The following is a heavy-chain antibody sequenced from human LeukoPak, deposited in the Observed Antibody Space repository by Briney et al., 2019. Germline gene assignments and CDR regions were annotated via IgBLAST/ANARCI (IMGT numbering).Heavy chain of an antibody. CDR3: ARGGYSYGNFDY. CDR1: GGFFSGYY. D-gene: IGHD5-18*01. Sequence: SETLSLTCAVYGGFFSGYYWSWIRQPPGKGLELIGEINHSGSTNYNPSLKSRVTISVDTSRNQSSLKLSSVTAADTAVYYCARGGYSYGNFDYWGQGTLVTVSS. CDR2: INHSGST. V-gene: IGHV4-34*01. J-gene: IGHJ4*02.